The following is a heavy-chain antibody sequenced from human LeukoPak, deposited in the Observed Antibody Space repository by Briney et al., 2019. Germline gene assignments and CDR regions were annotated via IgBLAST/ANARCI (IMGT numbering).Heavy chain of an antibody. V-gene: IGHV1-18*01. J-gene: IGHJ4*02. CDR2: ISAYNGNT. Sequence: ASVKVSCKASGYTFTSYGISWVRQAPGQGLEWMGWISAYNGNTNYAQKLQGRVTMTTDTSTSTAYMELRSLRSDDTAVYYCARDIKALYCSSTSYCQFDYWGQGTLVTVSS. D-gene: IGHD2-2*01. CDR3: ARDIKALYCSSTSYCQFDY. CDR1: GYTFTSYG.